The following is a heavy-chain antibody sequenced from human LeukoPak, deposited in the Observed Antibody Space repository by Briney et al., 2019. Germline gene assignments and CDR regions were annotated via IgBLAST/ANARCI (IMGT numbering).Heavy chain of an antibody. CDR2: VYYSGST. D-gene: IGHD3-22*01. V-gene: IGHV4-39*01. CDR1: GGSISSNSYY. CDR3: ARQGRDSSAYRRAFDV. Sequence: SETLSLTCTVSGGSISSNSYYWGWIRQPPGKGLERIGGVYYSGSTYYTPSLKSRVTISVDTSKNQFSLKLTSVTAADTAVYYCARQGRDSSAYRRAFDVWGQGTMVTVSS. J-gene: IGHJ3*01.